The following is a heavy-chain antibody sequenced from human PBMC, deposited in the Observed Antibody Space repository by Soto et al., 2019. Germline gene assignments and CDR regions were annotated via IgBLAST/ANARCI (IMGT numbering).Heavy chain of an antibody. CDR1: AFTFSRYP. J-gene: IGHJ5*02. Sequence: CGSLRLSCAASAFTFSRYPMSSVPQAPGKGLEWVSAISGSGGRTYYADSVKGRFTISRDNSKNTLYLQMNSLRAEDTAVYYCAKRPGSDSSRWYVAWFDPWGQGTMVAVSS. CDR2: ISGSGGRT. D-gene: IGHD6-13*01. V-gene: IGHV3-23*01. CDR3: AKRPGSDSSRWYVAWFDP.